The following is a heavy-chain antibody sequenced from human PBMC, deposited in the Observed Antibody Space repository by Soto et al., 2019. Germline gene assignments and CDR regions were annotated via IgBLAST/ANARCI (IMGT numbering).Heavy chain of an antibody. J-gene: IGHJ4*02. CDR2: TSGSDSST. Sequence: EVQLLESGGGLVQPGGSLRLSCAASGFTFSSYAMNWVRQAPGEGLEWVSVTSGSDSSTYYADSVKGRFTISRDNSKNTLYVQMNSLRAEDTAVYYCAKAISGYNAPLDHWGQGTRVTVSS. CDR3: AKAISGYNAPLDH. D-gene: IGHD5-12*01. CDR1: GFTFSSYA. V-gene: IGHV3-23*01.